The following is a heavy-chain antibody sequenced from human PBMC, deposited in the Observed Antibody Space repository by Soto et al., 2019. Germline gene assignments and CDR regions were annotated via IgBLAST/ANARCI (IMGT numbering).Heavy chain of an antibody. V-gene: IGHV1-69*13. D-gene: IGHD6-13*01. CDR1: GGTFSSYS. CDR3: ARDLGSSWAPDY. Sequence: SVKVSCKASGGTFSSYSISWVRQAPGQGLEWMGGIIPIFGTANSAQKFQGRVTITADESTSTAYMELSSLRSEDTAVYYCARDLGSSWAPDYWGQGTLVTVSS. J-gene: IGHJ4*02. CDR2: IIPIFGTA.